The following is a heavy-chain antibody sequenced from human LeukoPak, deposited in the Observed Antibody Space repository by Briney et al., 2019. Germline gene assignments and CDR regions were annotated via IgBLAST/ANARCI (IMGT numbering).Heavy chain of an antibody. CDR1: GFTFSSYA. CDR2: ISGSGGST. CDR3: AKEEYPMVMYDAFDI. Sequence: EGSLRLSCAASGFTFSSYAMSWVRQAPGKGLEWVSAISGSGGSTYYADSVKGRFTISRDNSKNTLYLQMNSLRAEDTAVHYCAKEEYPMVMYDAFDIWGQGTMVTVSS. D-gene: IGHD5-18*01. J-gene: IGHJ3*02. V-gene: IGHV3-23*01.